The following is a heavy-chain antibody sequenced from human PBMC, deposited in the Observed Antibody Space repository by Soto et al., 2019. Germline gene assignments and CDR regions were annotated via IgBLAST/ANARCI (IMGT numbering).Heavy chain of an antibody. Sequence: PGGSMRLSYAASQFSFSRYWMPWFRQVPGKGPAWVSRINHDGSKTEYADSVKGRFTISRDNTNNTLYLQISSLRVEDTAMYYCVREPWGFSGTWYDYWGRGTRFTVSS. CDR2: INHDGSKT. V-gene: IGHV3-74*01. J-gene: IGHJ4*02. CDR1: QFSFSRYW. CDR3: VREPWGFSGTWYDY. D-gene: IGHD6-13*01.